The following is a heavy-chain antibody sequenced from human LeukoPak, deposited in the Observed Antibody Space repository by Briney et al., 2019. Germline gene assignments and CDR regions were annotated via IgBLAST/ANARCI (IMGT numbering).Heavy chain of an antibody. Sequence: GSLRLSCAASGFTFSSYAMHWVRQAPGKGLEWVAVISYDGSNKYYADSVKGRFTISRDNSKNTLYLQMNSLRAEDTAVYYCAKDAEDIVVVAIFNGAFDIWGQGTMVTVSS. V-gene: IGHV3-30-3*01. J-gene: IGHJ3*02. CDR2: ISYDGSNK. CDR3: AKDAEDIVVVAIFNGAFDI. CDR1: GFTFSSYA. D-gene: IGHD2-15*01.